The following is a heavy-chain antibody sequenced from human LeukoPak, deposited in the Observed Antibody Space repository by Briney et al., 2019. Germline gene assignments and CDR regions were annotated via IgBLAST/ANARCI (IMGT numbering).Heavy chain of an antibody. CDR2: MNPNSGNT. J-gene: IGHJ6*02. V-gene: IGHV1-8*01. D-gene: IGHD2-8*01. Sequence: ASVEVSCKASGYTFTSYDINWVRQATGQGLEWMGWMNPNSGNTGYAQKFQGRVTMTRNTSISTAYMELSSLRSEDTAVYYCARTHCTNGVCSPYYYYGMDVWGQGTTVTVSS. CDR3: ARTHCTNGVCSPYYYYGMDV. CDR1: GYTFTSYD.